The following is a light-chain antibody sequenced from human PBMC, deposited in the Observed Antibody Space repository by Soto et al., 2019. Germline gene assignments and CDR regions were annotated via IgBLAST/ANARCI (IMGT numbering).Light chain of an antibody. V-gene: IGKV1-39*01. J-gene: IGKJ1*01. CDR1: QSISSY. Sequence: DIQMTQSPSSLSASVGDRVTITCRASQSISSYLNWYQQKPGKAPKLLIYAASSLQSGVPSRFSGSGSATEFTLSISSLQPDDFATYYCQQYHSYSRTFGQGTKVDI. CDR2: AAS. CDR3: QQYHSYSRT.